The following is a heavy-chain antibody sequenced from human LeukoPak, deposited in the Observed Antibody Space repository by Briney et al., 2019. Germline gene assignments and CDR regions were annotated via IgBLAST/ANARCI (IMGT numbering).Heavy chain of an antibody. D-gene: IGHD3-9*01. Sequence: VASVKVSCKASGYTFTSYDINWVRQATGQGLEWMGWMNPNSGNTGYAQKFQGRVTITRNTSISTAYMELSSLRSEDTAVYYCARGSGYDILTGYYRGYYYYYMDVWGKGTTVTVSS. CDR1: GYTFTSYD. J-gene: IGHJ6*03. V-gene: IGHV1-8*03. CDR2: MNPNSGNT. CDR3: ARGSGYDILTGYYRGYYYYYMDV.